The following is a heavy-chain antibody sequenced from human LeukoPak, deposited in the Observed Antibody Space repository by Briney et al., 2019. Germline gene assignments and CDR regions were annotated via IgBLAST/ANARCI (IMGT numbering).Heavy chain of an antibody. D-gene: IGHD2-2*01. Sequence: ASVKVSCKASGYTFTGYYMHWVRQSPGQGLEWMGWINPNSGGTNYAQKFQGWVTMTRDTSISTAYMELSRLRSDDTAVYYCARDEGEVPAPALGFDPWGQGTLVTVSS. CDR1: GYTFTGYY. CDR3: ARDEGEVPAPALGFDP. J-gene: IGHJ5*02. V-gene: IGHV1-2*04. CDR2: INPNSGGT.